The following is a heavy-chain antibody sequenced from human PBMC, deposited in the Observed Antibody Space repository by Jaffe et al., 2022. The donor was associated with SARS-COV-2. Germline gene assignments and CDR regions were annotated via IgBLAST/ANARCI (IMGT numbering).Heavy chain of an antibody. CDR3: AKDMSGFLYGSGSFRNYHYGLDV. J-gene: IGHJ6*02. CDR2: ISWNSGTT. D-gene: IGHD3-10*01. CDR1: GFTFDDYA. V-gene: IGHV3-9*01. Sequence: EVQLVESGGGLVQPGRSLRLSCAASGFTFDDYAMHWVRQAPGKGLEWVSGISWNSGTTGYADSVKGRFTISRDNAKNSLYLQMNSLRDEDTALYYCAKDMSGFLYGSGSFRNYHYGLDVWGQGTTVTVSS.